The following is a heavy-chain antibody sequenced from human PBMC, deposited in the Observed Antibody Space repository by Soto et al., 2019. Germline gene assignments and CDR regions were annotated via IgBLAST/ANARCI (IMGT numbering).Heavy chain of an antibody. Sequence: GASVKVSCKASGGTFSSYAISWVRQAPGQGLEWMGGIIPIFGTANYAQKFQGRVTITADESTSTAYMELSSLRSEDTAVYYCASSQAYYYDSSGYNPHWFDPWGQGTLVTVSS. CDR2: IIPIFGTA. D-gene: IGHD3-22*01. J-gene: IGHJ5*02. V-gene: IGHV1-69*13. CDR1: GGTFSSYA. CDR3: ASSQAYYYDSSGYNPHWFDP.